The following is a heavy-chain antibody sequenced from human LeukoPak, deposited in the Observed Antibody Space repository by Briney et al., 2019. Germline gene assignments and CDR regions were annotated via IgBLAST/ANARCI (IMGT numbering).Heavy chain of an antibody. CDR2: IDPDTGAT. CDR1: GYTFIDHY. V-gene: IGHV1-2*02. J-gene: IGHJ4*02. CDR3: ARAGHNSNSGGYDF. D-gene: IGHD3-22*01. Sequence: ASVKVSCKPSGYTFIDHYLHWVRQAPGQGLEALGWIDPDTGATNYPQKFQGRVTMTRDTSSSTAYMQLNRLRSDDTAVYYCARAGHNSNSGGYDFWGLGTLVTVSS.